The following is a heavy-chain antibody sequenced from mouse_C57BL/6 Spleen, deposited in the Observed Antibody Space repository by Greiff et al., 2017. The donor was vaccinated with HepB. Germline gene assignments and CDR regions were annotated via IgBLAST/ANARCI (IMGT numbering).Heavy chain of an antibody. D-gene: IGHD1-1*01. J-gene: IGHJ2*01. CDR1: GYTFTDYY. CDR2: IYPGSGNT. Sequence: QVQLKESGAELVRPGASVKLSCKASGYTFTDYYINWVKQRPGQGLEWIARIYPGSGNTYYNEKFKGKATLTAEKSSSPAYMQLSSLTAEDAAVYFCARGSLLLRYDYFDYWGQGTTLTVAS. V-gene: IGHV1-76*01. CDR3: ARGSLLLRYDYFDY.